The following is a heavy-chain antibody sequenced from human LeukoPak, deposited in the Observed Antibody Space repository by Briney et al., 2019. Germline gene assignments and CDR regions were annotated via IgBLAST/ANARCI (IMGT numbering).Heavy chain of an antibody. CDR3: ARALDIVVFDY. CDR1: GFTFSIYA. J-gene: IGHJ4*02. CDR2: ISYDGSNK. V-gene: IGHV3-30*04. Sequence: GRSLRLSCAASGFTFSIYAVHWVRQAPGKGLEWVAVISYDGSNKYYADSVKGRFTISRDNSKNTLYLQMNSLRAEDTAVYYCARALDIVVFDYWGQGTLVTVSS. D-gene: IGHD2-2*03.